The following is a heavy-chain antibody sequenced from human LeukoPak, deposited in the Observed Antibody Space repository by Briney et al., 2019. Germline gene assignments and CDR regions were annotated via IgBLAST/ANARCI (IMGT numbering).Heavy chain of an antibody. D-gene: IGHD2-2*01. CDR2: VYTSGST. CDR1: GGSISSGSYY. J-gene: IGHJ5*02. V-gene: IGHV4-61*02. Sequence: PSETLSLTCTVSGGSISSGSYYWSWIRQPAGKGLEWIGRVYTSGSTNYNPSLKSRVTISVDTSKNQFSLKLSSVTAADTAVYYCARGSCGSNSCHRFDPWGQGTLATVSS. CDR3: ARGSCGSNSCHRFDP.